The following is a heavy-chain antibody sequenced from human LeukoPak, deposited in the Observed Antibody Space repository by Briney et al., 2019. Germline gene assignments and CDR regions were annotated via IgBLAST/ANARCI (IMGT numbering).Heavy chain of an antibody. J-gene: IGHJ5*02. CDR3: ARDRDSSGYYPNNWFAP. CDR1: GFTFSSYW. Sequence: GGSLRLSCAASGFTFSSYWMHWVRQAPGKGLVWVSRINSDGSSTAYADSVKGRFTISRDNAKNTLYLQMKSLRAEDTAVYYCARDRDSSGYYPNNWFAPWGQGALVTVSS. V-gene: IGHV3-74*01. D-gene: IGHD3-22*01. CDR2: INSDGSST.